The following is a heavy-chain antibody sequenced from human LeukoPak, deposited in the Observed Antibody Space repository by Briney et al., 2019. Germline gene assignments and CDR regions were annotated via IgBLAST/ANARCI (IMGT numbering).Heavy chain of an antibody. J-gene: IGHJ4*02. V-gene: IGHV4-61*02. Sequence: SETLSLTCTVSGGSISSGSYYWSWIRQPAGKGLESIGRIYTSGSTNYNPSLKSRVTISVDTSKNQFSLKLSSVTAADTAVYYCARARYSYGSYYFDYWGQGTLVTVSS. D-gene: IGHD5-18*01. CDR3: ARARYSYGSYYFDY. CDR1: GGSISSGSYY. CDR2: IYTSGST.